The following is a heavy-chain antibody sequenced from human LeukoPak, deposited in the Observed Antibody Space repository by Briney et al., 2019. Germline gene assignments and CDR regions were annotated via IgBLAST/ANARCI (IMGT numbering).Heavy chain of an antibody. CDR1: AFTFSSYS. CDR3: ARERDYDYVWGSYRFIFDY. CDR2: ISSSGSYI. J-gene: IGHJ4*02. Sequence: GGSLRLSCAASAFTFSSYSMNWVRQAPGKGLEWVSSISSSGSYIYYADSVKGRFTISRDNAKNSLYLQMNSLRAEDTAVYYCARERDYDYVWGSYRFIFDYWGQGTLVTVSS. V-gene: IGHV3-21*01. D-gene: IGHD3-16*02.